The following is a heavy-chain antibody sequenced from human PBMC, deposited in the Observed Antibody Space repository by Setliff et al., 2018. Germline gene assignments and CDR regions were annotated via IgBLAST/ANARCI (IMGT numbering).Heavy chain of an antibody. CDR1: GDSISDISYY. Sequence: PSETLSLTCTISGDSISDISYYWGFIRQSPGKGPEWIGSIYYSGTAYYNPSLESRVTMFVDTSKNQFSLRLNSVTAADTAVYYCARLYDFCSGGSCYSGYSGYYYYVDVWGKGTTVTVSS. J-gene: IGHJ6*03. CDR2: IYYSGTA. V-gene: IGHV4-39*01. CDR3: ARLYDFCSGGSCYSGYSGYYYYVDV. D-gene: IGHD2-15*01.